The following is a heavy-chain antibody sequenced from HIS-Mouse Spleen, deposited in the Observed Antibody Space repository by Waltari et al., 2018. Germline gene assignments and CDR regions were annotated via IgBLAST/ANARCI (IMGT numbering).Heavy chain of an antibody. V-gene: IGHV4-39*07. CDR1: CGSITSRSYY. CDR3: AREIPYSSSWYDWYFDL. CDR2: IYYSGST. Sequence: QLQLQASGPGLVKPSETLSLTCTVFCGSITSRSYYLRWFCKPPGKGLEWIGSIYYSGSTYYNPSLKSRVTISVDTAKNQFSLKLSSVTAADTAVYYCAREIPYSSSWYDWYFDLWGRGTLVTVSS. J-gene: IGHJ2*01. D-gene: IGHD6-13*01.